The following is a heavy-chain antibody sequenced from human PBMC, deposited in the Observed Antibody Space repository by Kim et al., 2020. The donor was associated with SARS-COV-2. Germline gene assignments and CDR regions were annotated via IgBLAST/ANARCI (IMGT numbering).Heavy chain of an antibody. Sequence: SETLSLTCTVSGGSISSYYWSWIRQPAGKGLEWIGRIYTSGSTNYNPSLKSRVTMSVDTSKNQFSLKLSSVTAADTAVYYCARGEYYDFWSGSYYYGMDVWGQGTTVTVSS. J-gene: IGHJ6*02. CDR2: IYTSGST. V-gene: IGHV4-4*07. CDR1: GGSISSYY. CDR3: ARGEYYDFWSGSYYYGMDV. D-gene: IGHD3-3*01.